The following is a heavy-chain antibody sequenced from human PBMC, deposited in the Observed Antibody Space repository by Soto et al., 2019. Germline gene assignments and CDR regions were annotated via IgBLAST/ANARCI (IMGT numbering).Heavy chain of an antibody. CDR1: GYTLNTYY. D-gene: IGHD2-21*02. CDR3: ARRGHIAVVTDSFDY. J-gene: IGHJ4*02. CDR2: IHPSGGCS. V-gene: IGHV1-46*02. Sequence: QVQLVQSGAEVKKPGASVKVSCKPSGYTLNTYYLHWVRQAPGQGLEWMGIIHPSGGCSTYAQKFLGRVTMTRDTSKSTVFMELSSLRSADTAVYYCARRGHIAVVTDSFDYWGQGTLVTVSS.